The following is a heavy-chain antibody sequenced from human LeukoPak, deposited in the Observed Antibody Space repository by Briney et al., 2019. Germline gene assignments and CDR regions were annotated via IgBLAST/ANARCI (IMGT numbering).Heavy chain of an antibody. D-gene: IGHD3-16*01. J-gene: IGHJ5*02. CDR2: IIPIFGTA. V-gene: IGHV1-69*06. CDR3: ARGGMITFGGVTLTRNWFDP. CDR1: GGTFISYA. Sequence: SVTVSFKASGGTFISYAISWVRQAPGQGLEWMGGIIPIFGTANYAQKFQGRVTITADKSTSTAYMELSSLRSEDTAVYYCARGGMITFGGVTLTRNWFDPWGQGTLVTVSS.